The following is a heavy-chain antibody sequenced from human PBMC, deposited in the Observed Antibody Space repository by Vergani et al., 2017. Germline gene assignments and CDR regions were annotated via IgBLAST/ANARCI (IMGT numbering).Heavy chain of an antibody. CDR1: GFTFSSYA. CDR3: ARAYGRYDWFDS. D-gene: IGHD3-16*01. CDR2: ISASGAPT. Sequence: EVQLLESGGGLVQPGGSLRLSCAASGFTFSSYAMSWVRQAPGKGLEWVSGISASGAPTYYADSVKGRVTISRDNSKNTLYLQMNSLRVEDTAVYYCARAYGRYDWFDSWAQRTLVTVSS. J-gene: IGHJ5*01. V-gene: IGHV3-23*01.